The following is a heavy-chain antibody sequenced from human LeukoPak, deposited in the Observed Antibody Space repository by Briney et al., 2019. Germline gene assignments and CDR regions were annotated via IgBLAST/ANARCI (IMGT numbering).Heavy chain of an antibody. CDR3: ARARRDSGFYKVDY. V-gene: IGHV4-34*01. CDR1: GGSLSGSY. J-gene: IGHJ4*02. D-gene: IGHD3-3*01. Sequence: SETPSLTCAVYGGSLSGSYWSWIRQPPGKGLEGIGEINHSGSANYNPSLKSRVTLSIDKSKNQVSLNLNSVTAADTAVYYCARARRDSGFYKVDYWGQGTLVTVSS. CDR2: INHSGSA.